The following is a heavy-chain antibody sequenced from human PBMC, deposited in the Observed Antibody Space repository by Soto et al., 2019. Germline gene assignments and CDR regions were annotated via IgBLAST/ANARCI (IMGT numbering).Heavy chain of an antibody. CDR3: ARGGSGSSSHVFDY. Sequence: SETLSLTCAVSGGSISSGGYSWSWIRQPPGKGLEWIGYIYHSGSTYYNPSLKSRVTISVDRSKNQFSLKLSSVTAADTAVYYCARGGSGSSSHVFDYWSQGTLVTVSS. J-gene: IGHJ4*02. D-gene: IGHD6-6*01. CDR1: GGSISSGGYS. V-gene: IGHV4-30-2*01. CDR2: IYHSGST.